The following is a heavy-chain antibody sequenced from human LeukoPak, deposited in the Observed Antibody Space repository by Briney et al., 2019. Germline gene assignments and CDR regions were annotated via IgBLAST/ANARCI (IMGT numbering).Heavy chain of an antibody. J-gene: IGHJ4*02. CDR1: GFSLRTSGVG. CDR2: IYWDDDK. V-gene: IGHV2-5*02. Sequence: SGPTLVKPTQTLTLTCTFSGFSLRTSGVGVGWIRQPPGKALEWLALIYWDDDKRYSPSLKSRLTITKDTSKNQVVLTMTNMDPVDTATYYCAHGSPDFWSGYHTYYFDYWGQGTLVTVSS. D-gene: IGHD3-3*01. CDR3: AHGSPDFWSGYHTYYFDY.